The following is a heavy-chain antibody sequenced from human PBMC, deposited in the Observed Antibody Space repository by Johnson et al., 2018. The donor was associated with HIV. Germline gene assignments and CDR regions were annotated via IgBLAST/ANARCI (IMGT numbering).Heavy chain of an antibody. Sequence: QMQLVESGGGVVQPGRSLRLSCAASGFTFSSYGMHWVRQAPGKGLEWVAVISYDGSNKYYADSVKGRFTISRDNAKNSLYLQMNSLRAEDTALYYCARLPSGYSRDDLDIWGQGTMVTVSS. CDR2: ISYDGSNK. CDR3: ARLPSGYSRDDLDI. D-gene: IGHD5-18*01. CDR1: GFTFSSYG. J-gene: IGHJ3*02. V-gene: IGHV3-30*03.